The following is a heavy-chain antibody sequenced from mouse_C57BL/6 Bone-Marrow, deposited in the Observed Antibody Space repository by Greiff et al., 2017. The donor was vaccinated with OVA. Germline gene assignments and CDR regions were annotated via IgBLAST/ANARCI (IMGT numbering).Heavy chain of an antibody. CDR2: IYPGGGYT. D-gene: IGHD1-1*01. J-gene: IGHJ2*01. Sequence: VQLVESGAELVRPGTSVKMSCKASGYTFTNYWIGWAKQRPGHGLEWIGDIYPGGGYTNYNEKFKGKATLTADKSSSTAYMQFSSLTSEDSAIYYCARWGTTVVSYYFDYWGQGTTLTVSS. V-gene: IGHV1-63*01. CDR3: ARWGTTVVSYYFDY. CDR1: GYTFTNYW.